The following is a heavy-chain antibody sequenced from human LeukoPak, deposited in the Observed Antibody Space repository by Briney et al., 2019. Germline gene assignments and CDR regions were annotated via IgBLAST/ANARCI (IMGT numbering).Heavy chain of an antibody. V-gene: IGHV3-20*04. CDR1: GFTLNGYG. J-gene: IGHJ6*03. D-gene: IGHD1-14*01. CDR2: INWSGGSI. Sequence: PGGSLRLSCGASGFTLNGYGMTWVRQAPGKGLEWVSGINWSGGSIGYADSVKGRFTISRDSAQNSVYLQMNSLRVEDTALYYCASATRRVLHVRNLYYFYYYMDVWGKGTTVTVSS. CDR3: ASATRRVLHVRNLYYFYYYMDV.